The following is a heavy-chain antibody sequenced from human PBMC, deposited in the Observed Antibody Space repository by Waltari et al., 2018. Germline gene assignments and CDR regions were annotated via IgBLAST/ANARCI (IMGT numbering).Heavy chain of an antibody. J-gene: IGHJ3*02. D-gene: IGHD2-15*01. CDR1: GGSISSYY. V-gene: IGHV4-59*01. Sequence: QVQLQESGPGLVKPSETLSLTCTVSGGSISSYYWSWIRQPPGKGLEWIGYIYYSGSTNHNPSLKSRVTISVDTSKNQFSLKLSSVTAADTAVYYCARDPGGRLDAFDIWGQGTMVTVSS. CDR3: ARDPGGRLDAFDI. CDR2: IYYSGST.